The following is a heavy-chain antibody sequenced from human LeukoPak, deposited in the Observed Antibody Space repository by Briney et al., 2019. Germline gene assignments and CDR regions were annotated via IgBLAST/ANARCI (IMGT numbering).Heavy chain of an antibody. V-gene: IGHV1-3*03. J-gene: IGHJ4*02. CDR1: GYTFTSYA. Sequence: ASVTVSCKASGYTFTSYAMHWVRQAPGQRLEWMGWINAGNGNTKYSQGCQGRVTITRDTSASTAYMEMSSLRSEDMAVYYCARDWFGDYQTYNWGQGTLVTVSS. CDR2: INAGNGNT. CDR3: ARDWFGDYQTYN. D-gene: IGHD4-17*01.